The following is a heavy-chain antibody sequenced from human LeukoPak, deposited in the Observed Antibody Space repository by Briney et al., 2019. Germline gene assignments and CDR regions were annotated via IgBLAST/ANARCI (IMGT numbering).Heavy chain of an antibody. CDR1: GYTLTSYA. J-gene: IGHJ4*02. Sequence: ASVKVSCKASGYTLTSYAMHWVRQAPGQRLEWMGWINAGNGNTKYSQKFQGRVTITRDTSASTAYMELSSLRSEDTAVYYCARADYGVGPGGYWGQGTLVTVSS. D-gene: IGHD4-17*01. V-gene: IGHV1-3*01. CDR2: INAGNGNT. CDR3: ARADYGVGPGGY.